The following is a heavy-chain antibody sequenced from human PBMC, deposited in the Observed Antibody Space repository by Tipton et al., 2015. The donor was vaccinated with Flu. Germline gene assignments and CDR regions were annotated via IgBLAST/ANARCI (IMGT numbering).Heavy chain of an antibody. CDR3: ARWDRGSWLRQYYFDY. J-gene: IGHJ4*02. CDR1: GYTFTGYH. V-gene: IGHV1-2*02. CDR2: INPNSGGT. D-gene: IGHD1-1*01. Sequence: QVQLVQSGPEVKKPGASVKVSCKASGYTFTGYHMHWVRQAPGQGLEWMGWINPNSGGTNYAQKFQGRVTMTRDMSISTAYMELSRLRSDDTAVYYCARWDRGSWLRQYYFDYWGQGTLVTVSS.